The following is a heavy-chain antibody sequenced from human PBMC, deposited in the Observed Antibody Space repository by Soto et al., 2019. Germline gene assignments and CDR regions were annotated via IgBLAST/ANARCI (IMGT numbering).Heavy chain of an antibody. CDR2: ISSRSSTI. CDR3: AKKIVPAANYYYYGMDV. D-gene: IGHD2-2*01. J-gene: IGHJ6*02. Sequence: PGGSLRLSCAASGFSFSTYNMNWVRQAPGRGLEWVSYISSRSSTIYHADSVKGRFTISRDNSKNTLYLQMNSLRAEDTAVYYCAKKIVPAANYYYYGMDVWGQGTTVTVSS. CDR1: GFSFSTYN. V-gene: IGHV3-48*01.